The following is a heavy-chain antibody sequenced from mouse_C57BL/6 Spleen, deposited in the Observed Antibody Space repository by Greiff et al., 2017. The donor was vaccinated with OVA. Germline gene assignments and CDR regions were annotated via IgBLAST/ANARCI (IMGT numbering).Heavy chain of an antibody. Sequence: EVMLVESGGGLVKPGGSLKLSCAASGFTFSDYGMHWVRQAPEKGLEWVAYISSGSSTIYYADTVKGRFTISRDNAKNTLFLQMTSLRSEDTAMYYCASDYDYEDYFDYWGQGTTLTVSS. J-gene: IGHJ2*01. CDR2: ISSGSSTI. V-gene: IGHV5-17*01. CDR3: ASDYDYEDYFDY. D-gene: IGHD2-4*01. CDR1: GFTFSDYG.